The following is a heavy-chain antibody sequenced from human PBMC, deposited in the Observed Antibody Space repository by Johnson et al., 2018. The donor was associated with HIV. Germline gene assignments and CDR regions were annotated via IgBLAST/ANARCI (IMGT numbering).Heavy chain of an antibody. D-gene: IGHD3-10*02. J-gene: IGHJ3*02. CDR2: IKQDGSEK. V-gene: IGHV3-7*05. CDR3: ARDVPVHYVSPSGAFVI. Sequence: VQLVESGGGLVQPGGSLRLSCAASGFTFSSYWMSWVRQAPGKGLEWVANIKQDGSEKYYADSVKGRFTTSRDNAKNSLYLQMNSLRADDTALYFCARDVPVHYVSPSGAFVIRGQGTMVTVSS. CDR1: GFTFSSYW.